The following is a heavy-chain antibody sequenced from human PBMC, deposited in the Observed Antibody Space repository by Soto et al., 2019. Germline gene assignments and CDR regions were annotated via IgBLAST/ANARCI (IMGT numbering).Heavy chain of an antibody. CDR3: ARGDCGGDCYDYYYYGMDV. D-gene: IGHD2-21*02. CDR1: GGTFSSSA. CDR2: IIPIFGTA. J-gene: IGHJ6*02. Sequence: SVKVSCKASGGTFSSSAISWVRQAPGQGLEWMGGIIPIFGTANYAQKFQGRVTITADESTSTAYMELSSLRSEDTAVYYCARGDCGGDCYDYYYYGMDVWGQGTTVTVSS. V-gene: IGHV1-69*13.